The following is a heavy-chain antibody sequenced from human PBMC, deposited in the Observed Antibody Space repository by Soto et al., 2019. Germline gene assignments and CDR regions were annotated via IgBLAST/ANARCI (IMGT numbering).Heavy chain of an antibody. CDR1: GGTFSSYP. CDR2: IIPILGIA. Sequence: QVQLVQSGAEVKKPGSSVKVSCKASGGTFSSYPISWVRQAPGQGLEWMGRIIPILGIANYAQKFQGRVTITADKSTSTAYMELSSLRSEDTAVYYCARDALTLLGYCSSTSCYELDYWGQGTLVTVSS. J-gene: IGHJ4*02. V-gene: IGHV1-69*04. CDR3: ARDALTLLGYCSSTSCYELDY. D-gene: IGHD2-2*01.